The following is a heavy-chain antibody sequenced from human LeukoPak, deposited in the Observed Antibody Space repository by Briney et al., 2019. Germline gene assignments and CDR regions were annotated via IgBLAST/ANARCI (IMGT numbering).Heavy chain of an antibody. CDR3: ARDFDTLFDY. CDR2: ISSSSSYI. CDR1: GFTFSSYS. V-gene: IGHV3-21*01. J-gene: IGHJ4*02. Sequence: GGSLRLSCAASGFTFSSYSMNWVHQAPGKGLEWVSSISSSSSYIYYADSVKGRFTISRDNAKNSLYLQMNSLRAEDTAVYYCARDFDTLFDYWGQGTLVTVSS.